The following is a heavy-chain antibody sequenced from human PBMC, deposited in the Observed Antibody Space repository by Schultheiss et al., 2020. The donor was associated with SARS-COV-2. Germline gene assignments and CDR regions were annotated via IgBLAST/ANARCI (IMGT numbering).Heavy chain of an antibody. Sequence: SETLSLTCTVSGGSISSYYWSWIRQPPGKGLEWIGSIYYSGSTYYNPSLKSRVTISVDTSKNQFSLKLSSVTAADTAVYYCAREGEGWLAYFDYWGQGTLVTVSS. V-gene: IGHV4-39*07. CDR2: IYYSGST. CDR3: AREGEGWLAYFDY. J-gene: IGHJ4*02. D-gene: IGHD6-19*01. CDR1: GGSISSYY.